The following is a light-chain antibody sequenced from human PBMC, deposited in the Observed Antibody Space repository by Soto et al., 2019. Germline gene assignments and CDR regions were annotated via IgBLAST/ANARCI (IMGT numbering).Light chain of an antibody. CDR1: QNVNSN. V-gene: IGKV3-15*01. CDR2: GAS. Sequence: EIVMTQSPATLSVSPGERATLSCRGSQNVNSNLAWYQQKPGQAPRLLIYGASTRATGIPARFSGSGSGTEFTLTISSLQSEDFAVYCCQQYNNWPLAFGGGTKVEIK. J-gene: IGKJ4*01. CDR3: QQYNNWPLA.